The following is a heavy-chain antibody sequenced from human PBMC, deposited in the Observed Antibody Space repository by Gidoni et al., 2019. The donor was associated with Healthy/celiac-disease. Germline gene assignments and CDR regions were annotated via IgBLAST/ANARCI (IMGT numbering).Heavy chain of an antibody. J-gene: IGHJ4*02. CDR3: ARRIQLWLDYFDY. CDR1: GGSFSGYY. CDR2: INHSGST. Sequence: QVQLQQWGAGLLKPSETLSLTCAVYGGSFSGYYWRWIRQPPGEGLEWVGEINHSGSTNYNPSLKSRVTISVDTSKNQFSLKLSSVTAADTAVYYCARRIQLWLDYFDYWGQGTLVTVSS. D-gene: IGHD5-18*01. V-gene: IGHV4-34*01.